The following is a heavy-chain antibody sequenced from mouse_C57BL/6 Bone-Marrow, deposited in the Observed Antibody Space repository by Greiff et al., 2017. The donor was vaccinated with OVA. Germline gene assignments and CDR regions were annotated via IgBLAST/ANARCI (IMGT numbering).Heavy chain of an antibody. Sequence: EVQGVESGGGLVKPGGSLKLSCAASGFTFSSYAMPWVRQTPEKRLEWVATISDGGSYTYYPDNVKGRFTISRDNAKNTLYLQMSHLKSEDTAMYYCARDEGYYYGSRGDYWGQGTTLTVSS. V-gene: IGHV5-4*01. CDR3: ARDEGYYYGSRGDY. CDR2: ISDGGSYT. CDR1: GFTFSSYA. D-gene: IGHD1-1*01. J-gene: IGHJ2*01.